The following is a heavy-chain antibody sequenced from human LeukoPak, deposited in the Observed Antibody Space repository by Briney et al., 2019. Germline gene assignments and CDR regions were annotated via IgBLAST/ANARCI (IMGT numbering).Heavy chain of an antibody. Sequence: PSETLSLTCTVSGYSISSGYYWGWIRQPPGKGLEWIGSIYHSGSTNYNPSLKSRVTISVDTSKNQFSLKLSSVTAADTAVYYCARETPIAVAGLDAFDIWGQGTMVTVSS. CDR3: ARETPIAVAGLDAFDI. D-gene: IGHD6-19*01. J-gene: IGHJ3*02. CDR1: GYSISSGYY. V-gene: IGHV4-38-2*02. CDR2: IYHSGST.